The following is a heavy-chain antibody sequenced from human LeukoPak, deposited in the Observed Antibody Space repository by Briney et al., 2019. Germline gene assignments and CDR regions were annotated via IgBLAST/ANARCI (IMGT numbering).Heavy chain of an antibody. CDR2: ISSSSSTI. J-gene: IGHJ4*02. D-gene: IGHD6-13*01. V-gene: IGHV3-48*01. Sequence: GGSLRLSCAASGFTFSSYSMNWVRQAPGKGLEWVSYISSSSSTIYYADSVKGRFTVSRDNSKNTLYLQLNSLRAEDTAVYYCASQIAGAGTYLTPHYWGQGTLVTVSS. CDR1: GFTFSSYS. CDR3: ASQIAGAGTYLTPHY.